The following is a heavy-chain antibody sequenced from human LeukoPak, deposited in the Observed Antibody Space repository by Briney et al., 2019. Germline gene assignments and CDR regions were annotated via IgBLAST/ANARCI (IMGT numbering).Heavy chain of an antibody. CDR2: INPDNADT. J-gene: IGHJ3*02. CDR3: AIMGDTFDI. Sequence: GASVKVSCKTSGYTLTGYYMHWVRQAPGQGLEWMGSINPDNADTNYAQNFQGRVTMTRDTSLNTAYMDLSRLRSDDTAVYYCAIMGDTFDILGQGTMVTVSS. D-gene: IGHD2-8*01. V-gene: IGHV1-2*02. CDR1: GYTLTGYY.